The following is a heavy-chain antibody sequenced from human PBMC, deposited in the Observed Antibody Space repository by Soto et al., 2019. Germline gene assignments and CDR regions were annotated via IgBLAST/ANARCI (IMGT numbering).Heavy chain of an antibody. CDR3: ARVGSGWDTNYYYYGMDV. D-gene: IGHD6-19*01. V-gene: IGHV1-18*01. J-gene: IGHJ6*02. CDR2: ISAYNGNT. Sequence: QVQLVQSGAEVKKPGASVKVSCKASGYTFTSYGISWVRQAPGQGLEWMGWISAYNGNTNYAQKLQGRVTTTTDTSTSTAYMELRSLRSDDTAVYYCARVGSGWDTNYYYYGMDVWGQGTTVTVSS. CDR1: GYTFTSYG.